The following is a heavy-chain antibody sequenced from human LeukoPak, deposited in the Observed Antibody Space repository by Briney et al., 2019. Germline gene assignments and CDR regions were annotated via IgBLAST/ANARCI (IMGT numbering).Heavy chain of an antibody. CDR1: GYSISSGYY. Sequence: PSETLSLTCTVSGYSISSGYYWGWIRQPPGKGLEWIGSIYYSGSTYYNPSLKSRVTISVDTSKNQFSLKLSSVTAADTAVYYCASKDGATVDYWGQGTLVTVSS. V-gene: IGHV4-38-2*02. J-gene: IGHJ4*02. D-gene: IGHD5-12*01. CDR2: IYYSGST. CDR3: ASKDGATVDY.